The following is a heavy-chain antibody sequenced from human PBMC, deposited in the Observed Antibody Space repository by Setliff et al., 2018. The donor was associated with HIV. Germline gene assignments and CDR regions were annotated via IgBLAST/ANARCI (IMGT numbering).Heavy chain of an antibody. Sequence: ASVKVSCKASGYTFNTYPINWVRQAPGQGLELMGWINTATGSPRFAQGFRGRFGFSLDASVTTTYLHINNLEAADSAIYYCARDGADYNFRSGTHPFDIWGQGTLVTVSS. CDR2: INTATGSP. J-gene: IGHJ4*02. CDR3: ARDGADYNFRSGTHPFDI. V-gene: IGHV7-4-1*02. D-gene: IGHD3-3*01. CDR1: GYTFNTYP.